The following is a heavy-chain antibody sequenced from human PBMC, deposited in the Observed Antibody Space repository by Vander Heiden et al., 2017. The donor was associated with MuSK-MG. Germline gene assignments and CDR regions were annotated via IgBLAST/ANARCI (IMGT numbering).Heavy chain of an antibody. CDR1: GGSISSSSYY. CDR2: IYYSGST. J-gene: IGHJ4*02. V-gene: IGHV4-39*01. Sequence: QLQLQESGPGLVKPSETLSLTCTVSGGSISSSSYYWGWIRQPPGKGLEWIGSIYYSGSTDDNPSLKSRVTISVDTSKNQFYLKMSSVTAADTAVYYCARHPGPHPDYWGQGNLVTVSS. CDR3: ARHPGPHPDY.